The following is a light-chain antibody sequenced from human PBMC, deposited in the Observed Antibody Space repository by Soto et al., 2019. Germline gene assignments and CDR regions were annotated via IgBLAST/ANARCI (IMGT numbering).Light chain of an antibody. J-gene: IGLJ1*01. CDR3: CSYAGAFTYV. CDR2: DVS. CDR1: SSDVGGYSY. V-gene: IGLV2-11*01. Sequence: QSALTQPRSVSGSPGHSVTISCSGTSSDVGGYSYVSWYQQHPGKAPKLMISDVSKRPSGVPDRFSGSKFGNTASLNISGLQAEDEADYYCCSYAGAFTYVFGSGTKLTVL.